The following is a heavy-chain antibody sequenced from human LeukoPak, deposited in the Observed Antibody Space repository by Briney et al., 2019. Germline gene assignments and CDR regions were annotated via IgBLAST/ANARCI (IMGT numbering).Heavy chain of an antibody. D-gene: IGHD1-26*01. Sequence: SQTLSLTCAVSGGSISSYYWSWIRQPPGKGLELIGYMYDSGSTNYNPSLKSRVTISVDTSKNQFSLRLSSVTAADTAVYYCARHGGSYTFDFWGQGVLVTVSS. CDR1: GGSISSYY. J-gene: IGHJ4*02. CDR3: ARHGGSYTFDF. V-gene: IGHV4-59*01. CDR2: MYDSGST.